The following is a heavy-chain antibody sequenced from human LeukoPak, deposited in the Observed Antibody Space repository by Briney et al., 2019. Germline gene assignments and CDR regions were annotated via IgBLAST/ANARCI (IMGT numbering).Heavy chain of an antibody. CDR3: ARYDSSSSALEN. D-gene: IGHD3-22*01. CDR2: IHYSGSS. CDR1: GGFISGYY. J-gene: IGHJ4*02. V-gene: IGHV4-59*01. Sequence: SETLSLTCTVSGGFISGYYWGWIRQPPGKGLDWIGYIHYSGSSKYSPSLKSRVAMSVDTSMNQFCLKLTSVTAADTAVYYCARYDSSSSALENWGQGTLVTVSS.